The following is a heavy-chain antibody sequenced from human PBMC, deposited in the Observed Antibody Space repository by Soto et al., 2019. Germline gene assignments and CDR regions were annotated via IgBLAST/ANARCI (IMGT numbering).Heavy chain of an antibody. J-gene: IGHJ5*02. CDR3: ARAPRLTQLSA. D-gene: IGHD1-1*01. Sequence: QVQLVQSGAEVKKAGASIRISCKASGYTFSTSGMHWVRQAPGQGLEWVRWINGVNGNTKYSQKFQDRVTITRDSSASTAYMELSGLTSEDTGVFYCARAPRLTQLSAWGQGTQVIVSS. CDR2: INGVNGNT. CDR1: GYTFSTSG. V-gene: IGHV1-3*01.